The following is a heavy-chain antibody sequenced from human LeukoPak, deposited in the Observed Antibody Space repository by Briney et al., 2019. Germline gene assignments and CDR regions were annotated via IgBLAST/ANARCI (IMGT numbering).Heavy chain of an antibody. D-gene: IGHD3-10*01. CDR1: GGSISSYY. J-gene: IGHJ4*02. V-gene: IGHV4-59*12. CDR2: IYYSGST. Sequence: SETLSLICTVSGGSISSYYWSWIRHPPGKGLEWIGYIYYSGSTNYNPSLKSRVTISVDTSKNQFSLKLSSVTAADTAVYYCAKDRMVRGVILLWGQGTLVTVSS. CDR3: AKDRMVRGVILL.